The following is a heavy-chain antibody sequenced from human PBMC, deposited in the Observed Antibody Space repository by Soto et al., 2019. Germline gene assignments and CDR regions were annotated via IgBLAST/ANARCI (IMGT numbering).Heavy chain of an antibody. D-gene: IGHD2-8*01. J-gene: IGHJ6*03. V-gene: IGHV4-34*01. CDR1: GGSINNYY. CDR3: ARGRMVYARCYYYYYMDV. CDR2: INHSGST. Sequence: SETLSLTCTVSGGSINNYYWSWIRQPPGKGLEWIGEINHSGSTNYNPSLKSRVNISVDTSKNQFSLKLSSVTAADTDLYYFARGRMVYARCYYYYYMDVWGKGTTVTVSS.